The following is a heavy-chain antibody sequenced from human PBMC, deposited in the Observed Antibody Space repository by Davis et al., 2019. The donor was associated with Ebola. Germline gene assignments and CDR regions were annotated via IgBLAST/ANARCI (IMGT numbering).Heavy chain of an antibody. CDR3: AKDSNWNCKFSLDY. D-gene: IGHD1-7*01. CDR1: GFTFSSYA. J-gene: IGHJ4*02. Sequence: GESLKISCAASGFTFSSYAMSWVRQAPGKGLEWVAVISYDGSNKYYADSVKGRFTISRDNSRNTLYLQMNSLRAEDTAVYYCAKDSNWNCKFSLDYWGQGTLVTVSS. V-gene: IGHV3-30*18. CDR2: ISYDGSNK.